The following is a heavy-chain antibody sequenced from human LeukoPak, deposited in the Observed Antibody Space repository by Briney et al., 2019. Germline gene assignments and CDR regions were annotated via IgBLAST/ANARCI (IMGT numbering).Heavy chain of an antibody. D-gene: IGHD6-13*01. J-gene: IGHJ3*02. CDR2: IDYRGRT. V-gene: IGHV4-59*12. CDR1: GGSISSYY. Sequence: SETLSLTCTVSGGSISSYYWSWIRQPPGKGLEWIGYIDYRGRTNYNASLKSRVTMSVDTSKNQFSLKLTSVTAADTAVYYCARGIAAASERALDIWGQGTTVTVSS. CDR3: ARGIAAASERALDI.